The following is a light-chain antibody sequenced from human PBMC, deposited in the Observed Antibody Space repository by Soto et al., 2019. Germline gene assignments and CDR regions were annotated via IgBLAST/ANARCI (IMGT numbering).Light chain of an antibody. V-gene: IGKV3-15*01. J-gene: IGKJ3*01. CDR2: GAS. CDR3: PQYNNWPFT. Sequence: EIVMTQSPATLSVSPGERATLSCRSSQSVSSNLAWYQQKPGHAPRLLIYGASTRATGIPARFSGRGSGTEFTLTIRSLQSEDFAVYYSPQYNNWPFTFGPGTKVDIK. CDR1: QSVSSN.